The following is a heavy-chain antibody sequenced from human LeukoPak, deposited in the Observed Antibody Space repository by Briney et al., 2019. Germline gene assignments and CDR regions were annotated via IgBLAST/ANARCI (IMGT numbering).Heavy chain of an antibody. V-gene: IGHV3-21*01. D-gene: IGHD1-7*01. CDR3: AKNRVVFNWNYAYYFDD. J-gene: IGHJ4*02. Sequence: GGSLRLSCAASGFTFSRYSMNWVRQAPGKGLEWVSSISISSNYKYYPDSLKGRFTISRDNAKNSLYLQMNSLRPEDTALYYCAKNRVVFNWNYAYYFDDWGQGTLVTVSS. CDR1: GFTFSRYS. CDR2: ISISSNYK.